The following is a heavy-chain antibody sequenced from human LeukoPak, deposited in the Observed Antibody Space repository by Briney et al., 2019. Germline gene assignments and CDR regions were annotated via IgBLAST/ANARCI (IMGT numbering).Heavy chain of an antibody. CDR2: IVHTGST. D-gene: IGHD4-11*01. J-gene: IGHJ4*02. V-gene: IGHV4-59*12. CDR3: GRNADYCIDC. Sequence: SETLSLTCSVSGDSINSNYWSWIRQSPGKGLEWIGEIVHTGSTNYNPSLKSRVTISVDKSKNQFSLKLSSVTAADTAMYYCGRNADYCIDCWGQGTLVTVSS. CDR1: GDSINSNY.